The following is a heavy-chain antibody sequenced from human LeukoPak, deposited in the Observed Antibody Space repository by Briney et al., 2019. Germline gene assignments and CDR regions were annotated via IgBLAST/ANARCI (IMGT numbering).Heavy chain of an antibody. J-gene: IGHJ4*02. V-gene: IGHV1-2*02. D-gene: IGHD3-10*01. Sequence: ASVTVSCKASGYTFTDYYIQWLRQAPGQGPEWMGWVKPDSGDTYYAQKLQGRFTMTRDTFISTAFMELSMLTSADTAVYYCAKHLWFGDTGYFDSWGQGTLVVVSS. CDR1: GYTFTDYY. CDR3: AKHLWFGDTGYFDS. CDR2: VKPDSGDT.